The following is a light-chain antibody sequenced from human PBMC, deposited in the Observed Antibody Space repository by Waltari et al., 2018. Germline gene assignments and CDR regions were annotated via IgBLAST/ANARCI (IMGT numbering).Light chain of an antibody. Sequence: QSALTQPPSASGSPGQSVTISCTGTSSDVGHYNYVSWYQQRPGSAPTLIVYEVQKRASGVPDRFSGSKSGNTAYLTVSGLQGEDEAEYFCSAYAGSNNLLFGGGTKLTVL. CDR1: SSDVGHYNY. CDR2: EVQ. V-gene: IGLV2-8*01. J-gene: IGLJ3*02. CDR3: SAYAGSNNLL.